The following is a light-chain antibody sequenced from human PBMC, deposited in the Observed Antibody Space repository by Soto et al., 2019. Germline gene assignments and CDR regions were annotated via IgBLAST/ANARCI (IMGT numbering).Light chain of an antibody. CDR1: QTVTND. Sequence: EVVLTQSPGTLSLSPGERVTLSCRASQTVTNDYLAWYQQKDGQAPRLLIYDASTRATGIPARFSGSGSGTEFTLTISSLQSEDFAVYYCQQYNNWPLTFGGGTKVDI. V-gene: IGKV3-15*01. J-gene: IGKJ4*01. CDR2: DAS. CDR3: QQYNNWPLT.